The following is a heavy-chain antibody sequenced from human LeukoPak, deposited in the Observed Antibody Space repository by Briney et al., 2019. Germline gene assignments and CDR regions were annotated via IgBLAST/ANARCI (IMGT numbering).Heavy chain of an antibody. CDR3: ARGLYNWNDPPPLPFDY. Sequence: GASVKVSCKASGYTFTGYGISWVRQAPGQGLEWMGWISAYNGNTNYAQKLQGRVTMTTDTSTSTAYMELRGLRSDDTAVYYCARGLYNWNDPPPLPFDYWGQGTLVTVSS. CDR2: ISAYNGNT. J-gene: IGHJ4*02. D-gene: IGHD1-1*01. V-gene: IGHV1-18*01. CDR1: GYTFTGYG.